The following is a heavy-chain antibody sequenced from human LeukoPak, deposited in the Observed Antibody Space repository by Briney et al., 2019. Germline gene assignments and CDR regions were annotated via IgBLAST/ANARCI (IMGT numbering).Heavy chain of an antibody. CDR2: IYTTGVT. Sequence: TGGSLRLSCAASGFTVGSTSMSWVRQAPGKGLEWVSVIYTTGVTNYADSVKGRFTISRDNSKSTLYLQMNSLRAEDTAVYYCAKTGSSSWGYFDYWGQGTLVTVSS. J-gene: IGHJ4*02. CDR1: GFTVGSTS. D-gene: IGHD6-13*01. CDR3: AKTGSSSWGYFDY. V-gene: IGHV3-66*03.